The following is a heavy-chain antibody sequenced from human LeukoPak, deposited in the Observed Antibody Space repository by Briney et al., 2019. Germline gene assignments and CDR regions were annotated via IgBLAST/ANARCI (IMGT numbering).Heavy chain of an antibody. CDR2: ISGSGGST. V-gene: IGHV3-23*01. Sequence: GGSLRLSCAASGFTFSSYAMSWVRQAPGKGLEWVSAISGSGGSTYYADSVKGRFTISRDNSKNTLYLQMNSLRAEDTAVYYCAKEIITMVRGVISPRGYFDYWGQGTLVTVSS. D-gene: IGHD3-10*01. CDR3: AKEIITMVRGVISPRGYFDY. J-gene: IGHJ4*02. CDR1: GFTFSSYA.